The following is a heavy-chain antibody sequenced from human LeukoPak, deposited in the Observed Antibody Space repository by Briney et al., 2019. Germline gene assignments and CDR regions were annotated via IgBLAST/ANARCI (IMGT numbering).Heavy chain of an antibody. J-gene: IGHJ4*02. CDR2: IKQDGSEK. D-gene: IGHD4-17*01. CDR1: GFTFSRHW. CDR3: ASHYGDYAHPGYFDY. V-gene: IGHV3-7*05. Sequence: PGGSLRLSCAASGFTFSRHWMSWVRQAPGKGLEWVANIKQDGSEKYYVDSVKGRFTISRDNAKNSLYLQMNSLRAEDTAIYYCASHYGDYAHPGYFDYWGQGTLVTVSS.